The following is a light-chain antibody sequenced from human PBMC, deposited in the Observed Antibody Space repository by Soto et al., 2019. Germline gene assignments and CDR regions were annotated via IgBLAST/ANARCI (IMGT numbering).Light chain of an antibody. CDR1: QGISSY. J-gene: IGKJ5*01. CDR3: QQHQTYPLT. Sequence: DIQLTQSPSFLSASVGDRVTITCRASQGISSYLTWYQQKPGKAPKVLIYAASTLQSGVPSRFSGSGSGTEFTLTISSLQPEDFATYFCQQHQTYPLTFGRGTLLEIK. V-gene: IGKV1-9*01. CDR2: AAS.